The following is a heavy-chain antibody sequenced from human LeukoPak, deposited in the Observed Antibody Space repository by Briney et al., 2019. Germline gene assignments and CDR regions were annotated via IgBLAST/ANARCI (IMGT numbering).Heavy chain of an antibody. CDR2: ISWNSGSI. D-gene: IGHD3-22*01. Sequence: PGRSLRLSCAASGFTFDDYAMHWVRQAPGKGLEWVSGISWNSGSIGCADSVKGRFTISRDNAKNSLYLQMNSLRAEDTALYYCAKWATYDSSGYSPYYFDYWGQGTLVTVSS. CDR1: GFTFDDYA. CDR3: AKWATYDSSGYSPYYFDY. J-gene: IGHJ4*02. V-gene: IGHV3-9*01.